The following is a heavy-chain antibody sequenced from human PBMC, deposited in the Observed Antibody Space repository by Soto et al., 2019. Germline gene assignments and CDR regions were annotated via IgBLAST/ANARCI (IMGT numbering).Heavy chain of an antibody. V-gene: IGHV5-51*01. Sequence: GESLKISCKGSGYSFTSYWIGWVRQMRGKGLEWMGIIYPGDSDTRYSPSFQGQVTISADKSISTAYLQWSSLKASDTAMYYCARHGNDILTGYPNYYYYYGMDVWGQGTTVTSP. D-gene: IGHD3-9*01. CDR1: GYSFTSYW. J-gene: IGHJ6*02. CDR2: IYPGDSDT. CDR3: ARHGNDILTGYPNYYYYYGMDV.